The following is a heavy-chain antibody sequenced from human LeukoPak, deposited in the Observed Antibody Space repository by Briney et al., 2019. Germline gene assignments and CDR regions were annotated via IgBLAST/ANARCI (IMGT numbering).Heavy chain of an antibody. V-gene: IGHV1-2*02. J-gene: IGHJ3*02. CDR2: INPNSGGT. CDR1: GYTFTGYY. CDR3: ARRPPRSTNAFDI. Sequence: ASVKVSCKASGYTFTGYYMHWVRQAPGQGLEWMGWINPNSGGTNYAQKFQGRVTMTRDTSISTAYMELSRLRSDDTAVYYCARRPPRSTNAFDIWGQGTMVTVSS.